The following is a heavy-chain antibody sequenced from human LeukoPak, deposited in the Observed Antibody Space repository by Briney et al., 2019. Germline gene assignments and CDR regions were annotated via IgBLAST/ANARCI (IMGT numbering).Heavy chain of an antibody. Sequence: GSLRLSCVAXXXXFSXXDMSWXRXTPGKXLEWVSSISGFDSGTYYTDSVRGRFTISRDTSKNTLYMQMNNLRAEDTAVYYCVKGFHFDWWGQGTLVTVSS. V-gene: IGHV3-23*01. J-gene: IGHJ4*02. CDR3: VKGFHFDW. CDR2: ISGFDSGT. CDR1: XXXFSXXD.